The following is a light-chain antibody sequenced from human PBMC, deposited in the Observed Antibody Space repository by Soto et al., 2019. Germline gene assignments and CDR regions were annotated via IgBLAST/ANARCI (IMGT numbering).Light chain of an antibody. CDR3: LSFTGSSTYI. J-gene: IGLJ1*01. CDR2: EVT. V-gene: IGLV2-14*01. CDR1: SSDVGGYNY. Sequence: QSALTQPASVSGSPGQSITISCTGTSSDVGGYNYVSWYQQHTGRAPKLMIFEVTNRPSGVSNRFSGSKSGNTASLTISGLQAEDEADYYCLSFTGSSTYIFGTGTKVTVL.